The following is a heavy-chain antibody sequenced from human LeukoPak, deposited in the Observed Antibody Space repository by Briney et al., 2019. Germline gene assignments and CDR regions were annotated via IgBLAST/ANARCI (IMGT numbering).Heavy chain of an antibody. CDR1: GYTFTGYY. CDR2: INPKRGDT. CDR3: VSGRTIFYYYMDV. Sequence: ASVKVSCKASGYTFTGYYMHWVRQAPGQGLEWMGWINPKRGDTNYAQKIQGTVTRTRGTSNSTVYMELSRLRSDDTAVYYCVSGRTIFYYYMDVWGKGTTVTISS. J-gene: IGHJ6*03. V-gene: IGHV1-2*02. D-gene: IGHD3-3*02.